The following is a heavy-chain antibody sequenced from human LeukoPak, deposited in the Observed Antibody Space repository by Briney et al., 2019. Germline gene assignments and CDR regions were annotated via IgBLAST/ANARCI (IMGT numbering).Heavy chain of an antibody. Sequence: GGSLRLSCAASGFTFSGYAMHWVRQAPGKGLEWVAVITDDGSRQHYADFLEGRFTISRATSKHSVSQQRSSLTSEDTAVYFCVREQPGDGWSGFDYWGQGTLVTVSS. D-gene: IGHD6-19*01. V-gene: IGHV3-30*15. CDR1: GFTFSGYA. J-gene: IGHJ4*02. CDR2: ITDDGSRQ. CDR3: VREQPGDGWSGFDY.